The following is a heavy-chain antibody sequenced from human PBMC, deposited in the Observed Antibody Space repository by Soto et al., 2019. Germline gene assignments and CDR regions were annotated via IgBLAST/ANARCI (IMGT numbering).Heavy chain of an antibody. CDR3: ARDSRPFRAIDGNEIDT. J-gene: IGHJ5*02. CDR1: GGSISSGGYS. CDR2: IYHSGST. V-gene: IGHV4-30-2*01. Sequence: PSETLSLTCAVSGGSISSGGYSWSWIRQPPGKGLEWIGYIYHSGSTYYNPSLKSRVTISVDRSKNQFSLKLSSVTAADTAVYYCARDSRPFRAIDGNEIDTLGQGTLVTVSS. D-gene: IGHD2-21*01.